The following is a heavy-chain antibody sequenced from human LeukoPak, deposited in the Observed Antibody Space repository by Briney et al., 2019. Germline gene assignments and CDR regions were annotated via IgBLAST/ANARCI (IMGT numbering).Heavy chain of an antibody. J-gene: IGHJ4*02. CDR2: ISGDGGST. V-gene: IGHV3-43*02. CDR3: AKDREPGIAAAGEFDY. D-gene: IGHD6-13*01. CDR1: GFTFDDYA. Sequence: PGGSLRLSCAASGFTFDDYAMHWVRHAPGKGLEWVSLISGDGGSTYYADSVKGRFTISRDNSKNSLYLQMNSLRTEDTALYYCAKDREPGIAAAGEFDYWGQGTLVTVSS.